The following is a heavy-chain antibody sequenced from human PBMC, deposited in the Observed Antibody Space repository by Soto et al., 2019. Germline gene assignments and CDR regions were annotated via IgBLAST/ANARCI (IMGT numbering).Heavy chain of an antibody. CDR3: ARAWGRVFDY. Sequence: QVQLQESGPGLVKPSETLSLTCTVSGGSISSYYWSWIRQPPGKGLEWIGYIYYSGSTNYNPSLQXRVTISVDTSKNQFSLKLSSVTAADTAVYYCARAWGRVFDYWGQGTLVTVSS. D-gene: IGHD3-16*01. V-gene: IGHV4-59*01. J-gene: IGHJ4*02. CDR2: IYYSGST. CDR1: GGSISSYY.